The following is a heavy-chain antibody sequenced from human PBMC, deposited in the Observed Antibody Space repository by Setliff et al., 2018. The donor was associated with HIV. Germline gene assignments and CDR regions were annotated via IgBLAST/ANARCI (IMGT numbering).Heavy chain of an antibody. CDR3: ARSAWIQLWSPPDY. D-gene: IGHD5-18*01. CDR2: INPTGGST. V-gene: IGHV1-46*01. CDR1: GYSFTNHY. Sequence: GASVKVSCKPSGYSFTNHYMHWVRQAPGQGLEWMGVINPTGGSTRNTQKFQGRVAMTRDTSTSTVYMELSSLRSEDTAVYYCARSAWIQLWSPPDYWGQGTLVTVSS. J-gene: IGHJ4*02.